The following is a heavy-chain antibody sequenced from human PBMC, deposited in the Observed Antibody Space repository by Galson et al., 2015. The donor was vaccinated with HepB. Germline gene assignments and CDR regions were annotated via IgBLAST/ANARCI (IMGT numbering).Heavy chain of an antibody. V-gene: IGHV3-53*04. CDR1: GFDVSGSY. Sequence: SLRLSCAASGFDVSGSYISWVRQAPGKGLEWVSVIYSGGSTYYADSVKGRFTISRHNSKNTLYLQMNSLRVEDTAVYYCARHHCDTSGCVNSYYYGMDVWGQGTTVIVSS. CDR2: IYSGGST. D-gene: IGHD3-22*01. CDR3: ARHHCDTSGCVNSYYYGMDV. J-gene: IGHJ6*02.